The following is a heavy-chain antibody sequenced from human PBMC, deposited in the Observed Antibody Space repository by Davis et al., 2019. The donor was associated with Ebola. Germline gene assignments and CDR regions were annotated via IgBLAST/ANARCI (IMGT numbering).Heavy chain of an antibody. CDR3: ARERLGLYYYGMDV. CDR1: GYTFTSYG. Sequence: ASVKVSCKASGYTFTSYGISWVRQAPGQGLEWMGRINPNSGGTNYAQKFQGRVTMTRDTSISTAYMELSRLRSDDTVVYYCARERLGLYYYGMDVWGQGTTVTVSS. D-gene: IGHD3/OR15-3a*01. V-gene: IGHV1-2*05. J-gene: IGHJ6*02. CDR2: INPNSGGT.